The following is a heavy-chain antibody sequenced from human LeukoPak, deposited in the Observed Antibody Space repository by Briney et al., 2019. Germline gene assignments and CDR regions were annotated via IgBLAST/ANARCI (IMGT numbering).Heavy chain of an antibody. V-gene: IGHV1-69*01. CDR2: IIPMFGTA. Sequence: SVKVPCKASGGSFSTNAISWVRQAPGQGLEWMGGIIPMFGTANYAQKFQGRVTITADESTSTAYMEMSSLRSEDTAVYYCARDRREGYYDSSGYYYRGGFDYWGQGTLVTVSS. CDR1: GGSFSTNA. CDR3: ARDRREGYYDSSGYYYRGGFDY. J-gene: IGHJ4*02. D-gene: IGHD3-22*01.